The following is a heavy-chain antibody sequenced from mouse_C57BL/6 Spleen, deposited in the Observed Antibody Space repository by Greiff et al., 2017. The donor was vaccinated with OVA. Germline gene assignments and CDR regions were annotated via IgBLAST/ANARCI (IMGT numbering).Heavy chain of an antibody. CDR1: GFTFTDYY. V-gene: IGHV7-3*01. J-gene: IGHJ2*01. Sequence: EVMLVESGGGLVQPGGSLSLSCAASGFTFTDYYMSWVRQPPGKALEWLGFIRNKANGYTTEYSASVKGRFTISRDNSQSILYLQMNALRAEDSATYYCARYGNRFDYWGQGTTLTVSS. CDR2: IRNKANGYTT. CDR3: ARYGNRFDY.